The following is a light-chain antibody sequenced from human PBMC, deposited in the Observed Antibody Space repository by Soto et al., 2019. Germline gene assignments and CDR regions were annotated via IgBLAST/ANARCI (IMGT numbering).Light chain of an antibody. CDR1: SSDVGGYNY. V-gene: IGLV2-14*01. CDR2: DVG. J-gene: IGLJ2*01. CDR3: SSYTSSSTVV. Sequence: QSALTQPASVSGSTGQSITISCTGTSSDVGGYNYVSWYQQHPGKVPKLMIYDVGNRPSGVSNRFSGSKSGNTASLTISGLQAEDEADYYCSSYTSSSTVVFGGGTKLTVL.